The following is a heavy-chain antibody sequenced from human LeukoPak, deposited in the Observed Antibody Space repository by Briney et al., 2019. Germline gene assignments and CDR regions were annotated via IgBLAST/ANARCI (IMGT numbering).Heavy chain of an antibody. J-gene: IGHJ4*02. V-gene: IGHV3-7*01. CDR3: ARSPSSGWFYYFDY. Sequence: GGSLRLSCAASGFTFSSYWMGWVRQAPGKGLEWVANIKQEGSEKYYVDSVRGRLTISRDNAKNSLYLQMNSLRAEDTAVYYCARSPSSGWFYYFDYWGQGTLVTVSS. CDR1: GFTFSSYW. CDR2: IKQEGSEK. D-gene: IGHD6-19*01.